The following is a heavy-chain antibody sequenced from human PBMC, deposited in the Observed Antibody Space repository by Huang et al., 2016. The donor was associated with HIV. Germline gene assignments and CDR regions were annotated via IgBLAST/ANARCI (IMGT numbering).Heavy chain of an antibody. CDR1: GGSIKSRNYY. CDR2: IYYSWSP. J-gene: IGHJ4*02. Sequence: QLQLQESGPGLVKPSDTLSLHCTISGGSIKSRNYYWGWVRQAPGQGLEWIGDIYYSWSPYYDPSLRSRVSLSVDTSKNQVTLKVNAVIAADTAGYYCARRQGSGYYFYFDYWGRGIPVTVSA. D-gene: IGHD3-22*01. V-gene: IGHV4-39*01. CDR3: ARRQGSGYYFYFDY.